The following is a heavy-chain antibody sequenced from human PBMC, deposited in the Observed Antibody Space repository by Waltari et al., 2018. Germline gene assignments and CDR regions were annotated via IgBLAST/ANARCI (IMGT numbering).Heavy chain of an antibody. V-gene: IGHV3-53*02. J-gene: IGHJ4*02. CDR3: ATSPSRSF. CDR1: GLTVSNHY. CDR2: IYSGGTT. Sequence: EVQLVETGGGSIQPGGSLRLCCAASGLTVSNHYMSWVRQAPGKGLEGVSVIYSGGTTHYADSVKGRFTISRDNSKNTLYLQMNSLRAEDTAVYYCATSPSRSFWGQGTLVTVSS.